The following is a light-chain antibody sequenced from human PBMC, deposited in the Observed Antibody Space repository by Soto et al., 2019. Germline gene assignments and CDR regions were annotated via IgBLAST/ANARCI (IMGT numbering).Light chain of an antibody. CDR1: QSLNRDY. J-gene: IGKJ3*01. V-gene: IGKV1-5*03. CDR3: HQYDSYPRT. CDR2: KAS. Sequence: IQMTQSPSTLSASLGDRVTMTCRASQSLNRDYLAWYQQKPGKTPKLLIYKASTLETDVPSRFSGSGSGTSFTLTISSLQADDFSTYYCHQYDSYPRTFGHGSKVYLK.